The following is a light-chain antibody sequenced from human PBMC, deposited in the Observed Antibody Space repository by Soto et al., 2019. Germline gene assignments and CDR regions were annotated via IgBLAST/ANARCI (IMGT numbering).Light chain of an antibody. CDR1: QSIRSW. CDR3: QQYNSYSWT. V-gene: IGKV1-5*01. J-gene: IGKJ1*01. CDR2: DAS. Sequence: DFQMTQSPSTLSASVGDRVTITCRASQSIRSWLAWYQQKPGKAPTLLIYDASSLESEGPSRCSGRGSETEFTLTTSSLQPDDVATYYCQQYNSYSWTFGQGAKVDIK.